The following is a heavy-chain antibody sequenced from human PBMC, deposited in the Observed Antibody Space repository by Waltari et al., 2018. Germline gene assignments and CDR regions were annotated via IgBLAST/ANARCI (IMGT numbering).Heavy chain of an antibody. CDR3: ARLSYHIVTGYGWFDP. CDR2: ISYSGST. V-gene: IGHV4-39*01. J-gene: IGHJ5*02. Sequence: QLQLQESGPGLVKPSATLSLPCTASGGSISSASYYWGWIRQPPGKGLEWIGIISYSGSTYYNPSLKSRVTISVDTSKNQFSLKLSSVTAADTAVYYCARLSYHIVTGYGWFDPWGLGTLVTVSS. D-gene: IGHD3-9*01. CDR1: GGSISSASYY.